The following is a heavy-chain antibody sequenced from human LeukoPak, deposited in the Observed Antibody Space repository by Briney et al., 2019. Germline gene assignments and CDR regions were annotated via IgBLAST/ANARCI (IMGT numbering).Heavy chain of an antibody. CDR1: ENTFTNYY. CDR2: INPNGDRT. J-gene: IGHJ3*01. V-gene: IGHV1-46*01. D-gene: IGHD4-23*01. Sequence: ASVKVSYKASENTFTNYYMHWVRQAPGQGLEWLGIINPNGDRTNYAQTFQGRVTMTRDTSTTTVYMELSSLRSEDTAVYYCARDMSTRVTPISYAFDVWGQGTMVTVSS. CDR3: ARDMSTRVTPISYAFDV.